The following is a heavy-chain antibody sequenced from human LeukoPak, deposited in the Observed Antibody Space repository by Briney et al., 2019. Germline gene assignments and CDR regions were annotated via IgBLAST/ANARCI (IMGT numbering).Heavy chain of an antibody. CDR1: GYTFTSYD. Sequence: ASVKVSCKASGYTFTSYDINWVRQATGQGLEWMGWISAYNGNTNYAQKLQGRVTMTTDTSTSTAYMELRSLRSDDTAVYYCARDPVGYCSGGSCSGGAFDIWGQGTMVTVSS. J-gene: IGHJ3*02. CDR2: ISAYNGNT. CDR3: ARDPVGYCSGGSCSGGAFDI. V-gene: IGHV1-18*01. D-gene: IGHD2-15*01.